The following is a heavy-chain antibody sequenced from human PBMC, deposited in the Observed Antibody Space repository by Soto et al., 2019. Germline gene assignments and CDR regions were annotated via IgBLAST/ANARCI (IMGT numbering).Heavy chain of an antibody. V-gene: IGHV3-23*01. CDR1: GFTFSSYA. CDR2: ISGSGGST. Sequence: PGGSLRLSCAASGFTFSSYAMSWVRQAPGKGLEWVSAISGSGGSTYNADSVKGRFTISRDNSKNTLYLQMNSLRAEDTAVYYWGRGGGFGELLSDYWGQGTLVTVSS. CDR3: GRGGGFGELLSDY. D-gene: IGHD3-10*01. J-gene: IGHJ4*02.